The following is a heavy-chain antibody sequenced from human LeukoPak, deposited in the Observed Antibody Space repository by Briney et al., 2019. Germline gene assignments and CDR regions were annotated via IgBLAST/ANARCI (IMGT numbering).Heavy chain of an antibody. Sequence: TSETLSLTCTVSGGSISSYYWSWIRQPPGKGLEWIGYIYYSGSTNYNPSLKSRVSISVDTSKNQFSLKLNSVTAADTAVYYCARVISGDYFDYWGQGTLVTVSS. CDR3: ARVISGDYFDY. D-gene: IGHD3-10*01. V-gene: IGHV4-59*01. J-gene: IGHJ4*02. CDR2: IYYSGST. CDR1: GGSISSYY.